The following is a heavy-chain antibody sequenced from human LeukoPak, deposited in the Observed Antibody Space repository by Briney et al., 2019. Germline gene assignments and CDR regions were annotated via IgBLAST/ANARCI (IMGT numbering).Heavy chain of an antibody. J-gene: IGHJ4*02. CDR1: GFTFSSYA. D-gene: IGHD1-1*01. Sequence: GGSLRLSCAASGFTFSSYAMHWVRQAPGKGLEWVAVISYDGSNKYYADSVKGRFTISRDNSKNTLYLQMNSLRAEDTAVYYCARATGIHDYWGQGTLVTVSS. CDR2: ISYDGSNK. CDR3: ARATGIHDY. V-gene: IGHV3-30*01.